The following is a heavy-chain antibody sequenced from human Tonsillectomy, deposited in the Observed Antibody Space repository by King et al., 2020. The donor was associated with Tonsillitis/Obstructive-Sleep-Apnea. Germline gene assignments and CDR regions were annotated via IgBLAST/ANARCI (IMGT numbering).Heavy chain of an antibody. CDR3: ARDSKDLDYYYYYMDV. CDR1: GYTFTSFG. CDR2: INTNTGNP. V-gene: IGHV7-4-1*02. Sequence: VQLVESGSELRKPGASGKVSCKASGYTFTSFGMNWVRQAPGQGLEWMGWINTNTGNPRYAQGFTGRFVFSLDTSVSTAYLQISSLKAEDTAVYFCARDSKDLDYYYYYMDVWGKGTTVTVSS. D-gene: IGHD2-15*01. J-gene: IGHJ6*03.